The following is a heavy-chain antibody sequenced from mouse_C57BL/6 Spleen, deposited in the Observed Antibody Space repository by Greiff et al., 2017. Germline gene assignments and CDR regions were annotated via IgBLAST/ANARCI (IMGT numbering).Heavy chain of an antibody. J-gene: IGHJ3*01. D-gene: IGHD3-3*01. CDR1: GFTFTSYW. Sequence: VQLQQSGAELAKPGASLKLSCTASGFTFTSYWMHWVNQRPGQGLEWIGYINPSSGYTKYTQKFKDKATLTADKSSSTAYMQLSGLTYEDSAVYYCARQGESDWLAYWGQGTRVTVSA. CDR2: INPSSGYT. CDR3: ARQGESDWLAY. V-gene: IGHV1-7*01.